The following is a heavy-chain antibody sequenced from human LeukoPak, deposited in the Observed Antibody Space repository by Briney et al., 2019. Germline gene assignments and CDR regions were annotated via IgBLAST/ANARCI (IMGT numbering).Heavy chain of an antibody. CDR1: GGSISSGSYY. J-gene: IGHJ4*02. V-gene: IGHV4-61*02. D-gene: IGHD4-17*01. Sequence: SETLSLTCTVSGGSISSGSYYWSWIRQPAGKGLEWIGRIYTSGSTNYNPSLKSRVTISVDTSKNQFSLKLSSVTAADTAVYYCASLEITTVTTSDYWGQGTLVTVSS. CDR3: ASLEITTVTTSDY. CDR2: IYTSGST.